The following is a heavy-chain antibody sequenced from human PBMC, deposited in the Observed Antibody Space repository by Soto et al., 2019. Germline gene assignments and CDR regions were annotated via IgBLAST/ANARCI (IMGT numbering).Heavy chain of an antibody. D-gene: IGHD6-19*01. CDR1: GGTFSSYA. J-gene: IGHJ6*02. V-gene: IGHV1-69*12. Sequence: QVQLVQSGAEVKKPGSSVKVSCKASGGTFSSYAISWVRQAPGQGLEWMGGIIPIFGTANYAQKFQGRVTLTADESTCKAYMELSSLSSEDTDVYYCAREDEVSAVAGTHYSGMDVWGQGTTVTVCS. CDR3: AREDEVSAVAGTHYSGMDV. CDR2: IIPIFGTA.